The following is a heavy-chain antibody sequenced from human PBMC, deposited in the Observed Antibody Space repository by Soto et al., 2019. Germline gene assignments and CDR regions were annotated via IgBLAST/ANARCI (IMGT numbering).Heavy chain of an antibody. CDR1: GFTFSSYG. CDR3: AKDIVVVPAATENDYYYGMDV. J-gene: IGHJ6*02. CDR2: ISYDGSNK. V-gene: IGHV3-30*18. D-gene: IGHD2-2*01. Sequence: GSLRLSCAASGFTFSSYGMHWVRQAPGKGLEWVTVISYDGSNKYYADSVKGRFTISRDNSKNTLYLQMNSLRAEDTAVYYCAKDIVVVPAATENDYYYGMDVWGQGTTVTVS.